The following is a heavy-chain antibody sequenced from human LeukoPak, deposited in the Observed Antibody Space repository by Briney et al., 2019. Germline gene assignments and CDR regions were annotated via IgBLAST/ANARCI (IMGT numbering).Heavy chain of an antibody. Sequence: PGGSLRHSCASSGYTVTNCAMTWVRPAPGKGLEWVSSFSGSGASTYISDTVKGRFTISRDNSKTTVYLQRNGLSVEDTAVYYCAKGQVRVGASVPFDSWGQGSLVTVSS. J-gene: IGHJ5*01. V-gene: IGHV3-23*01. D-gene: IGHD1-26*01. CDR2: FSGSGAST. CDR1: GYTVTNCA. CDR3: AKGQVRVGASVPFDS.